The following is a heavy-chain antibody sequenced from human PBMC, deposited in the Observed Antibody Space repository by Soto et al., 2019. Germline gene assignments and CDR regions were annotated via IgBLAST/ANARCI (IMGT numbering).Heavy chain of an antibody. J-gene: IGHJ4*02. CDR3: ARHPRDDYNYGGSGIFDY. CDR2: MYYSGSS. V-gene: IGHV4-39*01. D-gene: IGHD4-4*01. CDR1: GGSISSRTFW. Sequence: QLQLQESGPGLVKPSETLSLTCSVSGGSISSRTFWWAWIRPPPGKGLEWIGDMYYSGSSYSSPSLKSRVSLSVDTSKNQLSLKLNSVTAADTAVYYCARHPRDDYNYGGSGIFDYWGQGTQVTVAS.